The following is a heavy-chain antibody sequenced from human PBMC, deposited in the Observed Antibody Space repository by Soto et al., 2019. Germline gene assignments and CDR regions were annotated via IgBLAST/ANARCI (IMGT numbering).Heavy chain of an antibody. V-gene: IGHV3-30*18. CDR3: AKVVVPAAMVNYYYGMDV. CDR2: TSWDGNNK. J-gene: IGHJ6*02. Sequence: GGSLRLSCAASGFTFSGYGMHWVRQPPGKGLEWVAVTSWDGNNKYYADSVKGRFTISRDNSKNTLYLQMNSLRAEDMAVYYCAKVVVPAAMVNYYYGMDVWGQGTTVTVSS. CDR1: GFTFSGYG. D-gene: IGHD2-2*01.